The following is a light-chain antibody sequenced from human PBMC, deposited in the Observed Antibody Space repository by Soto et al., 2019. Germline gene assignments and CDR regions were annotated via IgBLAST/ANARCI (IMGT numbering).Light chain of an antibody. CDR1: TSDVGGYNY. CDR3: SSYAGSSNV. Sequence: QSALTQPPSASGSPGQSVAISCTRTTSDVGGYNYVSWYQQHPGKAPKLMIYEVNKRPSWVPDHFSGSKSGNTASLTVSGLQAEDEADYYCSSYAGSSNVFGTGTKVTVL. V-gene: IGLV2-8*01. J-gene: IGLJ1*01. CDR2: EVN.